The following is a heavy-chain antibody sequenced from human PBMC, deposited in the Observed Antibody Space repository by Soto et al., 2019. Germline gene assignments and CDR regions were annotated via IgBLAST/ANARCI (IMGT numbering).Heavy chain of an antibody. Sequence: GGSLRLSCAASGFTFSSYAMSWVRQAPGKGLEWVSAISGSGGSTYYADSVKGRFTISRDNSKNTLYLQMNSLRAEDTAVYYCANAYCGGDCYHYFDYWGQGTLVTVSS. D-gene: IGHD2-21*02. CDR1: GFTFSSYA. CDR2: ISGSGGST. CDR3: ANAYCGGDCYHYFDY. J-gene: IGHJ4*02. V-gene: IGHV3-23*01.